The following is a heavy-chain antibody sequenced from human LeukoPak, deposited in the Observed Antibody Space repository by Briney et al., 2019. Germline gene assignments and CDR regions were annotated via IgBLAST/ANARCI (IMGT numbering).Heavy chain of an antibody. CDR1: GYTFTSYD. CDR3: ARVTVNENYYYYMDV. CDR2: MNPNSGNT. D-gene: IGHD4-11*01. Sequence: ASVKVSCTASGYTFTSYDINWVRQATGQGREWMGWMNPNSGNTGYAQKLQGRVTITRNTSISTAYMELSSLRSEDTAVYYCARVTVNENYYYYMDVWGKGTTVTVSS. V-gene: IGHV1-8*03. J-gene: IGHJ6*03.